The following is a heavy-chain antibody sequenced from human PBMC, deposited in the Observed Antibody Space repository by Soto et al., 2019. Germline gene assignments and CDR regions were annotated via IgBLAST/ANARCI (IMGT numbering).Heavy chain of an antibody. D-gene: IGHD3-22*01. CDR1: GFTFSSYA. Sequence: GGSLRLSCAASGFTFSSYAMSWVRQAPGKWLEWVSAISGSGGSTYYADSVKGRFTISRDNSKNTLYLQMNSLRAEDTAVYYCAKDPPRVYYYDSSGSQEMDYWGQGXLVTVYS. CDR3: AKDPPRVYYYDSSGSQEMDY. J-gene: IGHJ4*02. V-gene: IGHV3-23*01. CDR2: ISGSGGST.